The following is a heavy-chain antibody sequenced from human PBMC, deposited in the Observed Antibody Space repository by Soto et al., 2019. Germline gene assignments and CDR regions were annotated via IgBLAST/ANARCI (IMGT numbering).Heavy chain of an antibody. D-gene: IGHD3-10*01. CDR1: GFTFTIYA. V-gene: IGHV3-23*01. Sequence: AGGSLGLSCAASGFTFTIYAMSWVRQAPGKGLEWVSAITGSGGSTYYADSVKGRFTISRDNSKNTLYLQMNSLRAEDTAVYYCAKARGAMVRGAAFYFDYWGQGTLVTV. CDR3: AKARGAMVRGAAFYFDY. J-gene: IGHJ4*02. CDR2: ITGSGGST.